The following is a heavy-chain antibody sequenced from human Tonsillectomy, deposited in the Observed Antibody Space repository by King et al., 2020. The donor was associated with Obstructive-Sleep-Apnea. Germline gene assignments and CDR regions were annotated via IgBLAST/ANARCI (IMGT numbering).Heavy chain of an antibody. CDR1: GGSFSGYY. J-gene: IGHJ4*02. D-gene: IGHD3-22*01. Sequence: VQLQQWGAGLLKPSETLSLTCAVYGGSFSGYYWRWMRQPPGKGLEWIGEINHSGSTNYNPSLKSRVTISVDTSKNQFSLKLRAVTAADTAVYYCSGSRDPYSSGYPYPCGYWGQGTLVTVSS. V-gene: IGHV4-34*01. CDR2: INHSGST. CDR3: SGSRDPYSSGYPYPCGY.